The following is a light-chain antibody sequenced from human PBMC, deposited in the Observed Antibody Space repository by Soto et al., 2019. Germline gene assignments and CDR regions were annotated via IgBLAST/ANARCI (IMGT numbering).Light chain of an antibody. V-gene: IGLV4-69*01. CDR1: SGHSSYA. J-gene: IGLJ2*01. Sequence: QAVVTQSPSASASLGASVKLTCTLSSGHSSYAIAWHQQQPEKGPRYLMKLNSDGSHSKGDGIPDRFSGSSSGAERYLTISSLQSEDEADYYCQTWGTGIVVFGGGTQLPVL. CDR3: QTWGTGIVV. CDR2: LNSDGSH.